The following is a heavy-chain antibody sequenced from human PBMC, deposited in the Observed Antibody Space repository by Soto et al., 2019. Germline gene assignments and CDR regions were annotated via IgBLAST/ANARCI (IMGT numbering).Heavy chain of an antibody. CDR1: GGTFSSYT. CDR3: ASEHIPNYDILTSYMDV. D-gene: IGHD3-9*01. J-gene: IGHJ6*03. CDR2: IIPILGIA. V-gene: IGHV1-69*02. Sequence: QVQLVQSGAEVKKPGSSVKVSCKASGGTFSSYTISWVRQAPGQGLEWMGRIIPILGIANYAQKFQGRVTISADKSTSTAYMELSSLRSADTAVYYCASEHIPNYDILTSYMDVWGKGTTVTVSS.